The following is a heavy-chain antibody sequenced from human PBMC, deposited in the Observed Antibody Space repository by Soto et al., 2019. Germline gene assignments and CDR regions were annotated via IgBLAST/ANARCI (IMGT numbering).Heavy chain of an antibody. J-gene: IGHJ4*02. CDR3: AKGRAGGSCYDY. CDR1: GGSISSGGYY. D-gene: IGHD2-15*01. Sequence: SETLSLTCTVSGGSISSGGYYWSWIRQHPGKGLEWIGYIYYSGSTYYNPSLKSRVTISVDTSKNQSSLKLSSVTAADTAVYYCAKGRAGGSCYDYWGQGTLVTVSS. V-gene: IGHV4-31*03. CDR2: IYYSGST.